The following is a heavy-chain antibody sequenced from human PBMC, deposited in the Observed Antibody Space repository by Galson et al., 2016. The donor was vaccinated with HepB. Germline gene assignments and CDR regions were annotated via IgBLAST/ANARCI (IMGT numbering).Heavy chain of an antibody. Sequence: SLRLSCAASGFNFDEFSMHWVRQAPGKSLEWVSGISWNSDDMGYADAVKGRFTISRDNRKNSLYLQMNSLRTEDTALYYCAKDHGGYSGFDYWGQGTLVTVSS. J-gene: IGHJ4*02. D-gene: IGHD4-23*01. CDR2: ISWNSDDM. CDR3: AKDHGGYSGFDY. CDR1: GFNFDEFS. V-gene: IGHV3-9*01.